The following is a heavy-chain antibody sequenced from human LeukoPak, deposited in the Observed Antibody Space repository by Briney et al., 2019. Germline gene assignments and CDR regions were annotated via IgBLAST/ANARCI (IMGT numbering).Heavy chain of an antibody. Sequence: GGSLRLSCAASGFTFSSYWMSWVRQAPGKGPEWVANIKQDGGEIYYVDSVKGRFTISRDNAKNSLYLQMNSLRVEDTAVYYCARLRVRPSQMTTVSTFDNWGQGTLVTVSS. J-gene: IGHJ4*02. V-gene: IGHV3-7*01. CDR3: ARLRVRPSQMTTVSTFDN. CDR2: IKQDGGEI. CDR1: GFTFSSYW. D-gene: IGHD4-17*01.